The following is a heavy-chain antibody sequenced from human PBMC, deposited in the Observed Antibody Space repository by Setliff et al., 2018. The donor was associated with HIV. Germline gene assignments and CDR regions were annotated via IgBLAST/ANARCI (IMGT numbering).Heavy chain of an antibody. CDR2: ISHSGNT. V-gene: IGHV4-59*11. Sequence: SETLSLTCTVSGDSINTHYWSWIRQPPGKGLEWIGCISHSGNTNFNPSLNSRVTISLDTSKNQFSLRLTSLTAADTAIYYCASVEPYYYDSTGYSGNYFDYWGQGTLVTVSS. CDR1: GDSINTHY. CDR3: ASVEPYYYDSTGYSGNYFDY. D-gene: IGHD3-22*01. J-gene: IGHJ4*02.